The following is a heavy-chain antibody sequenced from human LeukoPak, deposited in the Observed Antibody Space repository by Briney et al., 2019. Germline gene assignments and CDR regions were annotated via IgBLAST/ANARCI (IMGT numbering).Heavy chain of an antibody. Sequence: GGSLRLSCEPPGLTSSASGMYGVGEAPGRGGVWVSRINNDGSSAPYADSVKGRFTISRDNAKNTLYLQMNSLRAEDTAIYYCASLSMVTPFDYWGQGTLVTVSS. D-gene: IGHD4-17*01. V-gene: IGHV3-74*01. CDR2: INNDGSSA. CDR1: GLTSSASG. J-gene: IGHJ4*02. CDR3: ASLSMVTPFDY.